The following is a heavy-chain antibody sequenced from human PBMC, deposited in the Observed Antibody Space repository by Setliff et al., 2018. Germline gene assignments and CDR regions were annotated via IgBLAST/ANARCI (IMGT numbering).Heavy chain of an antibody. V-gene: IGHV3-23*01. CDR2: VSVSGDNT. Sequence: GGSLRLSCSASGFIFTTYAMSWVRQAPGKGLEWVSTVSVSGDNTYYTDSVKGRFTTSRDNSKNTLSLQMSSLRTEDTAIYFCAGQGPIFGSGLIPGFDQWGQGTMVTVSS. J-gene: IGHJ4*02. CDR1: GFIFTTYA. D-gene: IGHD3-3*01. CDR3: AGQGPIFGSGLIPGFDQ.